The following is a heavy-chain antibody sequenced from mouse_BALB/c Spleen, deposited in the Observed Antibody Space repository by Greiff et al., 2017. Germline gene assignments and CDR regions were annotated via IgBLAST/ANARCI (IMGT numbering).Heavy chain of an antibody. CDR3: ARDYGSSAWFAY. V-gene: IGHV5-12-1*01. CDR2: ISSGGGST. J-gene: IGHJ3*01. CDR1: GFAFSSYD. D-gene: IGHD1-1*01. Sequence: EVKLVESGGGLVKPGGSLKLSCAASGFAFSSYDMSWVRQTPEKRLEWVAYISSGGGSTYYPDTVKGRFTISRDNAKNTLYLQMSSLKSEDTAMYYCARDYGSSAWFAYWGQGTLVTVSA.